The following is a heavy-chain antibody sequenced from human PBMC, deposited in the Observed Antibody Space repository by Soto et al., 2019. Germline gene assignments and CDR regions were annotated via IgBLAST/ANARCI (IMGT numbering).Heavy chain of an antibody. Sequence: GGSLRLSCAFTFSSYGMHWVRQAPGKGLEWVAVISYDGSSEYYADSVKGRFTISRDNSKNTLYLQMNSLSADDTAVYYCAKGVGYSGYDDFDYWGQGTLVTAPQ. CDR1: TFSSYG. CDR3: AKGVGYSGYDDFDY. J-gene: IGHJ4*02. CDR2: ISYDGSSE. V-gene: IGHV3-30*18. D-gene: IGHD5-12*01.